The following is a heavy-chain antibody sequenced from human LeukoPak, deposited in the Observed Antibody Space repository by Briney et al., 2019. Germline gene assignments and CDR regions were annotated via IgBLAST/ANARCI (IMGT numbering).Heavy chain of an antibody. V-gene: IGHV3-21*01. J-gene: IGHJ4*02. CDR1: GFTFSSYS. CDR3: ARDRAGTVVPAAIGY. CDR2: ISSSSSYI. Sequence: PGGSLRLSCAASGFTFSSYSMNWVRQAPGKGLEWVSSISSSSSYIYYADSVKGRFTISRDNAKNSLYLQMNSLRAEDTAVYYCARDRAGTVVPAAIGYWGQGTLVTVSS. D-gene: IGHD2-2*01.